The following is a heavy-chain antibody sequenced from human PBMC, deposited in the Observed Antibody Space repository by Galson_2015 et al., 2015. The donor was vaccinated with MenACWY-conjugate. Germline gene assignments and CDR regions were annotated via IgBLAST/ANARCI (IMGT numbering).Heavy chain of an antibody. CDR1: GFSFSSHG. V-gene: IGHV3-7*03. Sequence: LRLSCAASGFSFSSHGMSWVRQAPGKGLERVAYVRQAEGEKNYADSVQGRFTLSRDNANKSLYLQMKSLRGEDTAIYYCARTRDYSFPFIDVWGKGTTVTVSS. CDR2: VRQAEGEK. CDR3: ARTRDYSFPFIDV. J-gene: IGHJ6*03.